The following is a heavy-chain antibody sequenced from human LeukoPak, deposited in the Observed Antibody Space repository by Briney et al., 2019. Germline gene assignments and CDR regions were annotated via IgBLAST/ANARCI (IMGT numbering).Heavy chain of an antibody. D-gene: IGHD3-16*01. J-gene: IGHJ4*02. CDR2: IIVGSGAT. Sequence: SVKVSCKASGFTSTNFAVQWVRQARGQRLEWIGWIIVGSGATKCAQNFQERVTITRDLSTSTLYMELRSLTSEDTAVYYCAADLSNPRMGASYLDSWGQGTLVTVSS. CDR3: AADLSNPRMGASYLDS. CDR1: GFTSTNFA. V-gene: IGHV1-58*01.